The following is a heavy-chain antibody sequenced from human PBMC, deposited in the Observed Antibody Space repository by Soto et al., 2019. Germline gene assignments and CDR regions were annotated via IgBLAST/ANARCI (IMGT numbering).Heavy chain of an antibody. J-gene: IGHJ6*02. Sequence: SETLSLTCTVSGGSISSSSYYWGWIRQPPGKGLEWIGSIYYSGSTYYNPSLTSRVTISVDTSKNQFSLKLSSVTAADTAVYYCARPSGSYDYYYYGMDGWGQGTTVTV. D-gene: IGHD1-26*01. CDR1: GGSISSSSYY. V-gene: IGHV4-39*01. CDR3: ARPSGSYDYYYYGMDG. CDR2: IYYSGST.